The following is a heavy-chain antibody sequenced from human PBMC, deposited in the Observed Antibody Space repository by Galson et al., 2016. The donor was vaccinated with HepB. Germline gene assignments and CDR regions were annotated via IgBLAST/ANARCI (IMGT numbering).Heavy chain of an antibody. Sequence: SLRLSCAASGFTLSTYAMSWVRQAPGKGLEWVSTISGSGATTYYADSVKGRFTFSRDNSKNTLYLQMNSLRAEDTAVYYCARDRYGDYLDYWGQGTLVTVSS. CDR2: ISGSGATT. CDR3: ARDRYGDYLDY. J-gene: IGHJ4*02. CDR1: GFTLSTYA. V-gene: IGHV3-23*01. D-gene: IGHD4-17*01.